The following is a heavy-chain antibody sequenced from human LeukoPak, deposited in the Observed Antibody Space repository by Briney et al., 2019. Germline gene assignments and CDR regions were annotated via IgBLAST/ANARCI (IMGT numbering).Heavy chain of an antibody. V-gene: IGHV3-15*01. CDR1: GFTFSNAW. J-gene: IGHJ4*02. D-gene: IGHD6-13*01. Sequence: GGSLRLSCAASGFTFSNAWMSWVRQAPGKGLEWVGRIKSKTDGGTTDYAAPVKGRFTISRDDSKNTLYLQMNSLKTEDTAVYYCTTGTFIAAATYFDYWGQGTLVTVSS. CDR3: TTGTFIAAATYFDY. CDR2: IKSKTDGGTT.